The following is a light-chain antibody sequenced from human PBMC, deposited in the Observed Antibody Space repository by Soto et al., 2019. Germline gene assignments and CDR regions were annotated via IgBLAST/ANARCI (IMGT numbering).Light chain of an antibody. J-gene: IGKJ4*01. Sequence: DIQMTQSPSSLSASVGDRVIITCRASQSITTYLNWYQQKPGKAPKLLIHEASNLQSGVPSRFRGSGSVTDFTLTISGLQPDDFATYYCQQSHSTPLTFGGGTKVEIK. CDR3: QQSHSTPLT. CDR2: EAS. V-gene: IGKV1-39*01. CDR1: QSITTY.